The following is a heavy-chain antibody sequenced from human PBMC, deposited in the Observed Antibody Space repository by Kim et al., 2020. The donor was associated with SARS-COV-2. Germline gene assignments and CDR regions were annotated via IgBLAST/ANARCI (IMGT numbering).Heavy chain of an antibody. D-gene: IGHD3-10*01. V-gene: IGHV4-39*07. CDR2: IYYSGRT. CDR3: ASVGRGGSGSYDRGGY. J-gene: IGHJ4*02. Sequence: SETLSLTCTVSGGSISSSSYYWGWIRQPPGKGLEWIGRIYYSGRTYYNPSLKSRVTISVDTSKNQFSLKLSSVTAADTAVYYCASVGRGGSGSYDRGGYRGQGAPVTVSS. CDR1: GGSISSSSYY.